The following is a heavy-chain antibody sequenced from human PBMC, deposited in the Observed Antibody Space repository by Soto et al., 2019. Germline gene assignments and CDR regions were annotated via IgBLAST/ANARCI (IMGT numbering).Heavy chain of an antibody. CDR2: IIPILGIA. J-gene: IGHJ4*02. V-gene: IGHV1-69*02. CDR3: AGARSTWGSTWYFDY. CDR1: GGTFSSYT. D-gene: IGHD6-13*01. Sequence: SVKVSCKASGGTFSSYTISWVRQAPGQGLEWMGRIIPILGIANYAQKFQGRVTITADKSKNQFSLQLNSVTPEDTAVYYCAGARSTWGSTWYFDYWAQGTLVTVSS.